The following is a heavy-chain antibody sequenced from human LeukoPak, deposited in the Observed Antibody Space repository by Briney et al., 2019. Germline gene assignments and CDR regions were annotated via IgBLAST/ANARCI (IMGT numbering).Heavy chain of an antibody. D-gene: IGHD2-8*02. Sequence: PSETLSLTCTVSGGSISSSSYYWGWIRQPPGKGLEWIGSISYSGSTYNNPSLKTRVTVLVDTSKNQFSLKLTSVTAADTAVYYCGRHQGTGGYYPRPFDYWGQGTLVTVSS. CDR3: GRHQGTGGYYPRPFDY. V-gene: IGHV4-39*01. CDR2: ISYSGST. CDR1: GGSISSSSYY. J-gene: IGHJ4*02.